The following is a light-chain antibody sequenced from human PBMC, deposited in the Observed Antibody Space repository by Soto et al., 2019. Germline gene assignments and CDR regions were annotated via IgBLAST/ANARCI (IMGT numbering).Light chain of an antibody. J-gene: IGKJ2*01. Sequence: DVQMTPSPSSLSASVGDIVTVTSRAIQSIGTYLNWYQQEPGKAPKLLIYAASSLQTGVPSKFSSSGSGTDLPRTISSVQPADFATYICQQHYTTPYTFGQGTKLDIK. CDR2: AAS. CDR1: QSIGTY. V-gene: IGKV1-39*01. CDR3: QQHYTTPYT.